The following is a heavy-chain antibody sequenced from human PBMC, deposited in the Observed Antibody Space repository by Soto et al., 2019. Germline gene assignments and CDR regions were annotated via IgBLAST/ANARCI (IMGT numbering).Heavy chain of an antibody. D-gene: IGHD2-2*01. CDR3: ARVPDR. CDR1: GGSISSCGYS. V-gene: IGHV4-30-2*01. CDR2: IYHSGIT. Sequence: QLHLQESGSGLVKPSQTLSRTCAGSGGSISSCGYSWSWIRQPPGKGLEWIGYIYHSGITYYNPSLKSRVTLSVDRSKNQFSLKLSSVTAADTAVYYCARVPDRWGQGTLVTVSS. J-gene: IGHJ5*02.